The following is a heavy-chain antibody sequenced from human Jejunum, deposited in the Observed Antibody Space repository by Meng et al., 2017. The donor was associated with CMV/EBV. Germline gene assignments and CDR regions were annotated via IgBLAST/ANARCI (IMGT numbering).Heavy chain of an antibody. CDR2: IRYDGSNR. J-gene: IGHJ6*02. D-gene: IGHD3-22*01. Sequence: ASGFVFSGYGMHWVRQAPGKGLEWVAFIRYDGSNRYYTDSVRGRFTISRDNTKNTLYPQMNSLRAEDTGVYYCVKIDSRYYDVNVWGQGTTVTVSS. V-gene: IGHV3-30*02. CDR1: GFVFSGYG. CDR3: VKIDSRYYDVNV.